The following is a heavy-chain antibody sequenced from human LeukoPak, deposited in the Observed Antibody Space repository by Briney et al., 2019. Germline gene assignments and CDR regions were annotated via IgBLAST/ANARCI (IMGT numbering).Heavy chain of an antibody. J-gene: IGHJ4*02. CDR1: GYTFTGYY. CDR3: ARDSTRIAVADTSY. Sequence: ASVKVSCKASGYTFTGYYMHWVRQAPGQGLEWMGRINPNSGGTNYAQKFQGRVTMTRDTSISTAYMELSRLRSDDTAVYYCARDSTRIAVADTSYWGQGTLVTVSS. D-gene: IGHD6-19*01. V-gene: IGHV1-2*06. CDR2: INPNSGGT.